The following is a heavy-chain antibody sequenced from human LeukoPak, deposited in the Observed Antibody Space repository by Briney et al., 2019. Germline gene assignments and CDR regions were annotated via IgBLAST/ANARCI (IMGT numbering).Heavy chain of an antibody. CDR3: ARSSRELGGYAPWELMPPFDY. J-gene: IGHJ4*02. V-gene: IGHV3-23*01. D-gene: IGHD1-7*01. Sequence: GGSLRLSCAASGFTFSSYGLTWVRQAPGKGLEWVSTISGSGGSTYCADSVKGRFTISRDNSKNTLYLQMNSLRAEDTAVYYCARSSRELGGYAPWELMPPFDYWGQGTLVTVSS. CDR2: ISGSGGST. CDR1: GFTFSSYG.